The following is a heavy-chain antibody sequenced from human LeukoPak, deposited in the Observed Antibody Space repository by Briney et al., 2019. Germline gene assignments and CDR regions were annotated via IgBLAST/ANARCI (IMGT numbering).Heavy chain of an antibody. V-gene: IGHV4-39*01. CDR1: GGSISSSSYY. Sequence: PSETLSLTCTVSGGSISSSSYYWGWIRQPPGKGLECIWSNYYSGSTYYNPSLTRRVTISVDTSKSQFSLKLRSVSAADTAVYYCARRLAYDAFDIWGQGTMVTASS. CDR2: NYYSGST. CDR3: ARRLAYDAFDI. J-gene: IGHJ3*02.